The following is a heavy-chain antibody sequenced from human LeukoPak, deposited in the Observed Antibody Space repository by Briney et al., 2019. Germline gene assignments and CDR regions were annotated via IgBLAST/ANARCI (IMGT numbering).Heavy chain of an antibody. J-gene: IGHJ6*02. V-gene: IGHV3-23*01. Sequence: GGSLRLSCAASGFTFSSYAMSWVRQAPGKGLEWVSAISGSGGSTYYADSVKGRFTISRDNSKNTLYLQMNSLRAEDTAVYYCAKFEFAYYYGSGSYYVYYYYGMDVWGQGTTVTVSS. CDR2: ISGSGGST. CDR3: AKFEFAYYYGSGSYYVYYYYGMDV. CDR1: GFTFSSYA. D-gene: IGHD3-10*01.